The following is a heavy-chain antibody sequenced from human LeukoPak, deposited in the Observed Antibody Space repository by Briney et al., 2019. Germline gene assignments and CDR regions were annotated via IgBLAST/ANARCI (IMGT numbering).Heavy chain of an antibody. CDR2: IYHSGST. CDR1: GGSISSGGYS. D-gene: IGHD1-26*01. V-gene: IGHV4-30-2*01. Sequence: PSETLSLICAVSGGSISSGGYSWSWIRQPPGKGLEWIGYIYHSGSTYYNPSLKSRVTISVDRSKNQFSLKLSSVTAADTAVYYCARVVELKGAFDIWGQGTMVTVSS. J-gene: IGHJ3*02. CDR3: ARVVELKGAFDI.